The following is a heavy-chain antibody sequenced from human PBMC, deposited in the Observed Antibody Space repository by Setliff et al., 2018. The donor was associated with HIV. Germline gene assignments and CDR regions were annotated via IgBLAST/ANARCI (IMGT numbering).Heavy chain of an antibody. CDR2: IIPKSGET. D-gene: IGHD3-3*01. CDR3: ARTEYFDFWSGPRGFDP. Sequence: ASVKVSCKSSGYTFTAHHIHWVRQAPGQGPEWMGWIIPKSGETSYAEKFQGRVTMTRDTSTSTAYMELSRLRSDDTAVYYCARTEYFDFWSGPRGFDPWGQGTLVTVSS. CDR1: GYTFTAHH. V-gene: IGHV1-2*02. J-gene: IGHJ5*02.